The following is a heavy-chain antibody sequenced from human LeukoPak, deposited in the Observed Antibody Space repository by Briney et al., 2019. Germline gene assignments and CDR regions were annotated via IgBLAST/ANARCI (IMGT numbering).Heavy chain of an antibody. J-gene: IGHJ4*02. CDR1: GFTFSSYG. Sequence: GGSLRLSCAASGFTFSSYGMSWVRQAPGKGLEWVSAISGSGGSTYYADSVKGRFTISRDNSKNTLYLQMNSLRAEDTAVYYCAKIARVPWATIAVAGTRGYWGQGTLVTVSS. D-gene: IGHD6-19*01. V-gene: IGHV3-23*01. CDR3: AKIARVPWATIAVAGTRGY. CDR2: ISGSGGST.